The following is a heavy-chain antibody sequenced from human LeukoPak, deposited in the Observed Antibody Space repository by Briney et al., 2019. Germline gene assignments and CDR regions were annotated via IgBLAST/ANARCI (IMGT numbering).Heavy chain of an antibody. D-gene: IGHD3-10*01. CDR3: AKEVGPFGSGSYVAGFDY. V-gene: IGHV3-30*18. CDR1: GFTFSRYG. Sequence: PGGSLRLSCAASGFTFSRYGMHGVRQAPGKGLEWGAVISFDASNKYYTDSVKRRFTIYRDNSKSTLYLHMNSLRSEDTAVYLCAKEVGPFGSGSYVAGFDYWGQGTLVTVSS. CDR2: ISFDASNK. J-gene: IGHJ4*02.